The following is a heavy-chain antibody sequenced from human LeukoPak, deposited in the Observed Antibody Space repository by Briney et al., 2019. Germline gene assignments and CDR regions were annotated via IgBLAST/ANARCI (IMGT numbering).Heavy chain of an antibody. CDR3: AKTPVATIQERGDY. CDR2: ISGSGGST. D-gene: IGHD5-12*01. J-gene: IGHJ4*02. V-gene: IGHV3-23*01. CDR1: GFTFSSYA. Sequence: GGSLRLSCAASGFTFSSYAMSWVRQAPGKGLEWVSAISGSGGSTYYADSVKGRFTISRDNSKNTLYLQRNSLRAEDTAVYYCAKTPVATIQERGDYWGQGTLVTVSS.